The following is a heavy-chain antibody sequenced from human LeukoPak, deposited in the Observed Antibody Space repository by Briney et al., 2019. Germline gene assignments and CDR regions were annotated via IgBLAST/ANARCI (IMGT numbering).Heavy chain of an antibody. D-gene: IGHD4-17*01. CDR1: GFTFSSYW. CDR3: ARAIDYGYPGGY. CDR2: IKQDGTEK. V-gene: IGHV3-7*01. J-gene: IGHJ4*02. Sequence: GGSLRLSCAASGFTFSSYWMSWVRQAPGKGLEWVANIKQDGTEKYYVDSVKGRFTVSRDNAKNSLYLQMNSLRAEDTAVYYCARAIDYGYPGGYWGQGTLVTVSS.